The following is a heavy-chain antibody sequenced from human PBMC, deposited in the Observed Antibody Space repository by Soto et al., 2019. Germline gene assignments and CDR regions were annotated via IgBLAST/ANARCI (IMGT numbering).Heavy chain of an antibody. Sequence: EVQLVESGGGVVRPGGSLRLSCAASGFTFDDYGMSWVRQAPGKGLEWVSGINWNGGSTGYADSVKGRFTISRDNAKNSLYLQMNSLRAEDTAFYYCARAGCTNGVCYPVYYYGMDVWGQGTTVTVSS. CDR2: INWNGGST. V-gene: IGHV3-20*04. CDR1: GFTFDDYG. D-gene: IGHD2-8*01. J-gene: IGHJ6*02. CDR3: ARAGCTNGVCYPVYYYGMDV.